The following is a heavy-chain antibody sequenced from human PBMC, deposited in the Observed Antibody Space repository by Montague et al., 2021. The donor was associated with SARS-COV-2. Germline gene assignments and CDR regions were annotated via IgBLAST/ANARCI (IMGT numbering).Heavy chain of an antibody. CDR2: IYDSGST. CDR3: ARENTVTTFGGPYYIDS. CDR1: GSSVRSYY. D-gene: IGHD4-17*01. J-gene: IGHJ4*02. V-gene: IGHV4-59*02. Sequence: SETLSLTCIVSGSSVRSYYWSWIRQPPGKGLEWIGHIYDSGSTNYNPSXXGRVTISVDTSKNQFSLKLSSVTAADTAVYYCARENTVTTFGGPYYIDSWGQGTLVTVSA.